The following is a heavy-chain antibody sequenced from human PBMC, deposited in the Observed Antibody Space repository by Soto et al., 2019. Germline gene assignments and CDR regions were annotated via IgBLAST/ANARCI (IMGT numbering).Heavy chain of an antibody. CDR1: GYTFTSYD. V-gene: IGHV1-8*01. CDR2: MKPNSGNT. D-gene: IGHD2-2*01. Sequence: QVQLVQSGAEVKKPGASVKVSCKASGYTFTSYDINWVRQATGQGLEWMGWMKPNSGNTGYAQKFQGRVTMTRNTSISTAYMELSSLRSEDTAVYYCARNCSSTSCYYYYGMDVWGQGTTVTVSS. CDR3: ARNCSSTSCYYYYGMDV. J-gene: IGHJ6*02.